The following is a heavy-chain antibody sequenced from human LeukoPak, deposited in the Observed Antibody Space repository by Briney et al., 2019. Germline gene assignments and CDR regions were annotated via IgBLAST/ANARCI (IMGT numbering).Heavy chain of an antibody. CDR1: GYTFTGYY. CDR3: ARDRVLWFGELFYYYYMDV. J-gene: IGHJ6*03. V-gene: IGHV1-2*02. Sequence: ASVKVSCKASGYTFTGYYMHWVRQAPGQGLEWMGWIDPNSGGTNYAQKFQGRVTMTRDTSISTAYMEVHRLRSDDTAVYYCARDRVLWFGELFYYYYMDVWGKGTTVTVSS. D-gene: IGHD3-10*01. CDR2: IDPNSGGT.